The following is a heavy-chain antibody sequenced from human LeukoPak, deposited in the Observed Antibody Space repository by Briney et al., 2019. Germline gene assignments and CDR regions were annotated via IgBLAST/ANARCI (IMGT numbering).Heavy chain of an antibody. CDR1: GVTLRSYA. CDR3: AKSRSGSANWALQIFDN. J-gene: IGHJ4*02. D-gene: IGHD1-1*01. CDR2: IDGSGYST. Sequence: GGSLRLSCAASGVTLRSYAMSWVRRAPGKGLEWVSSIDGSGYSTYYADSVKGRFTISRDNSKNILYLQMDSLRAEDTAVYFCAKSRSGSANWALQIFDNWGQGTLVTVSS. V-gene: IGHV3-23*01.